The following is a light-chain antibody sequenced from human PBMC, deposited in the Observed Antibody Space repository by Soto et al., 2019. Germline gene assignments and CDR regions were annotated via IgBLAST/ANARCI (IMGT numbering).Light chain of an antibody. CDR3: CSYAGSSTFVV. J-gene: IGLJ2*01. Sequence: QSALTQPASVSGSPGQSITISCTGNSSDVGSYNLVSWYQQHPGKAPKLMIYEGSKRPSGVSNRLSGSKSGNTASLTISGLQAEDEADYYCCSYAGSSTFVVFGGGTKLTVL. V-gene: IGLV2-23*03. CDR1: SSDVGSYNL. CDR2: EGS.